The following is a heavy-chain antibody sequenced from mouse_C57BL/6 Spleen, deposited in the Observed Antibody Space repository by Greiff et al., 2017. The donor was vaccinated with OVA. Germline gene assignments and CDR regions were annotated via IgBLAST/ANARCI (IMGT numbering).Heavy chain of an antibody. CDR3: ARSRAFDY. CDR2: IYPGDGDT. CDR1: GFAFSSYW. V-gene: IGHV1-80*01. J-gene: IGHJ2*01. Sequence: QVQLQQSGAGLVKPGASVKISCKASGFAFSSYWMNWVRQRPGKGLEWIGPIYPGDGDTNYNGKFKGKATLTADKSTSTAYMQLSSLTSEDSAFYFCARSRAFDYWGQGTTLTVSS.